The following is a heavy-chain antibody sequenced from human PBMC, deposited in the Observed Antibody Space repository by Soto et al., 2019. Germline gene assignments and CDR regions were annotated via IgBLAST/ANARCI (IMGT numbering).Heavy chain of an antibody. CDR3: SRGGGDGVYRPLDS. CDR2: ISGDGMNK. J-gene: IGHJ4*02. Sequence: LEESGGGSVQPGTSLRLSCAASGFTFSSYAMHWVRQAPGKGLEWVTVISGDGMNKLYADSVQGRFSVYRDDFKNMLFPQMDSLKPDASGVYSCSRGGGDGVYRPLDSWGQGTLFTVSS. D-gene: IGHD3-16*01. CDR1: GFTFSSYA. V-gene: IGHV3-30*14.